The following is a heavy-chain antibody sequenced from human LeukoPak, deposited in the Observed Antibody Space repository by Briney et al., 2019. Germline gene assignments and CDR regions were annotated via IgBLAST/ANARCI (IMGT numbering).Heavy chain of an antibody. D-gene: IGHD2-2*01. CDR1: GGSISSGSYY. J-gene: IGHJ4*02. V-gene: IGHV4-61*02. CDR2: IYTSGST. Sequence: RSSQTLSLTCTVSGGSISSGSYYWSWIRQPAGKGLEWIGRIYTSGSTIYNPSLKSRVTMSVDTSKNQFSLKVSSVTAADTAVYYCARGDCSSTSCSFDYWGQGTLVTVSS. CDR3: ARGDCSSTSCSFDY.